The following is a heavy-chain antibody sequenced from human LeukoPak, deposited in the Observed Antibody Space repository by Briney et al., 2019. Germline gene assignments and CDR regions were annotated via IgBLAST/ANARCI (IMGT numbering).Heavy chain of an antibody. CDR2: TENKRNGYTT. Sequence: PGGSLRLSCVASGFTFSDHFMDWVRQAPGKGLEWVGRTENKRNGYTTEYAASVKGRFTISRDDSKNSLYLQMSSLMTEDTAVYYCASSRRATTLFDYWGQGTLVTVSS. J-gene: IGHJ4*02. CDR1: GFTFSDHF. CDR3: ASSRRATTLFDY. V-gene: IGHV3-72*01. D-gene: IGHD1-1*01.